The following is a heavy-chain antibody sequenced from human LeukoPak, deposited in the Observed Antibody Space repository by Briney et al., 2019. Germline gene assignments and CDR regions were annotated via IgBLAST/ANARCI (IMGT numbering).Heavy chain of an antibody. CDR3: ASSGWYSTPNWFDP. V-gene: IGHV3-23*01. J-gene: IGHJ5*02. CDR1: GFPLSSYA. CDR2: TSSSDAGT. D-gene: IGHD6-19*01. Sequence: GGSLRLSCAAFGFPLSSYAMSWVRQAPGKGLEWVSATSSSDAGTYHADSVRGRFTISRDNSKNTLYLQMNSLRAEDTAMYYCASSGWYSTPNWFDPWGQGTLVIVSS.